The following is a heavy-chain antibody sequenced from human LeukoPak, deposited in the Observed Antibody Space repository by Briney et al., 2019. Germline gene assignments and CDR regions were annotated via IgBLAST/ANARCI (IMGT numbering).Heavy chain of an antibody. CDR1: GYTFTGYY. Sequence: ASVKVSCKASGYTFTGYYMHWVRQAPGQGLEWMGWINPNSGGTNYAQKFQGRVTMTRDTSISTAYMELSRLRSDDTVVYYCARVVLYDSSGYYLGVIDYWGQGTLVTVSS. J-gene: IGHJ4*02. V-gene: IGHV1-2*02. CDR2: INPNSGGT. D-gene: IGHD3-22*01. CDR3: ARVVLYDSSGYYLGVIDY.